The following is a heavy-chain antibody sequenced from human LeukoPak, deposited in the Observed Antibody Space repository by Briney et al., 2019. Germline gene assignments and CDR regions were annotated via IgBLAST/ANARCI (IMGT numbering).Heavy chain of an antibody. D-gene: IGHD5-24*01. V-gene: IGHV1-69*04. J-gene: IGHJ5*02. CDR3: ARIRDGYNP. CDR2: IIPIFGIA. Sequence: ASVKVSCKASGGTFSSYAISWVRQAPGQELEWMGRIIPIFGIANYAQKFQGRVTITADKSTSTAYMELSSLRSEDTAAYYCARIRDGYNPWGQGTLVTVSS. CDR1: GGTFSSYA.